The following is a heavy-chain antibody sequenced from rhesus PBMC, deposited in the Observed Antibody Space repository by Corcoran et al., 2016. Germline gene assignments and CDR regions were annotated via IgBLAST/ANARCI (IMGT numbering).Heavy chain of an antibody. J-gene: IGHJ4*01. CDR2: IGGSSGSN. CDR3: SRGSYGIFDY. V-gene: IGHV4-127*01. Sequence: QVQLQESGPGLVKPSETLSLTCAVSGYSISSGYGWSWIRSPPGKGLEWSGYIGGSSGSNNYNPSRKSRVTISKDTSKNQFSLKLSSVTAADTAVYYCSRGSYGIFDYWGQGVLVTVSS. D-gene: IGHD4-4*01. CDR1: GYSISSGYG.